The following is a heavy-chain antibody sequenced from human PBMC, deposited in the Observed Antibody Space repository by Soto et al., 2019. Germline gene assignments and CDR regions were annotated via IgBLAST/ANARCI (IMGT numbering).Heavy chain of an antibody. J-gene: IGHJ2*01. Sequence: QVQLVESGGGVVQPGRSLRLSCAASGFTFSSYGMHWVRQAPGKGLEWVAVISYDGSNKYYADSVKGRFTISRDNSKNTLYLQMNSLRAEDTAVYYCAKDSTVVVTAIRSWYFDLWGRGTLVTVSS. CDR1: GFTFSSYG. CDR2: ISYDGSNK. D-gene: IGHD2-21*02. V-gene: IGHV3-30*18. CDR3: AKDSTVVVTAIRSWYFDL.